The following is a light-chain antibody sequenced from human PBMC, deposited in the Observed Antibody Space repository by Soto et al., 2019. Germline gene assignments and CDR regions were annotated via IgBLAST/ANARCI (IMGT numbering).Light chain of an antibody. CDR2: DVS. V-gene: IGLV2-14*01. CDR1: SSDVGGYNY. CDR3: SSYTGTSTLAV. J-gene: IGLJ2*01. Sequence: QSALTQPASVSGSPGQSITISCTGTSSDVGGYNYVSWYQQHPGKAPKLMIYDVSNRPSGVSDRFSGFKSGNTASLTISGLQAEDEADYYCSSYTGTSTLAVFGGGTKLTVL.